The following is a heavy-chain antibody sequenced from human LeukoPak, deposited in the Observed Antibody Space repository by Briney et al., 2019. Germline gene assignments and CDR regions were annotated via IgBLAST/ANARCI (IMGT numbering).Heavy chain of an antibody. Sequence: PSETLSLTCAVYGGSFSGYYWSWIRQPPGKVLEWIGSIYYSGSTYYNPSLKSRVTISVDTSKNQFSLKLSSVTAADTAVYYRASRGAAASDYWGQGTLVTVSS. J-gene: IGHJ4*02. CDR3: ASRGAAASDY. CDR1: GGSFSGYY. CDR2: IYYSGST. V-gene: IGHV4-34*01. D-gene: IGHD6-13*01.